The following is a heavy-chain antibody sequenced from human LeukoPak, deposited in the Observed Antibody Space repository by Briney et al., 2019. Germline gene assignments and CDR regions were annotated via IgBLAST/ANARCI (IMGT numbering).Heavy chain of an antibody. CDR1: GGTFSSYA. D-gene: IGHD2-15*01. V-gene: IGHV1-69*04. CDR2: IIPILGIA. Sequence: GSSVKVSCKASGGTFSSYAISWVGQAPGQGLEWMGRIIPILGIANYAQKFQGRVTITADKSTSTAYMELSSLRSEDTAVYYCARADCSGGSCPPWAFDIWGQGTMVTVSS. J-gene: IGHJ3*02. CDR3: ARADCSGGSCPPWAFDI.